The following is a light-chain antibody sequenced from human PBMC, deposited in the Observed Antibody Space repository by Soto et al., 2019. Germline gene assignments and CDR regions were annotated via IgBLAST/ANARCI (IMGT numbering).Light chain of an antibody. CDR1: QGVSSN. CDR3: QQYSNWPLT. J-gene: IGKJ4*01. V-gene: IGKV3-15*01. Sequence: EIVMTQSPATLSVSPGEGATLSCRASQGVSSNLAWYQQKPGQAPRLLIFGASTRATGIPARFSGSGSGAEFSLTISALQSEDFAIYYCQQYSNWPLTFGGGTKVGIK. CDR2: GAS.